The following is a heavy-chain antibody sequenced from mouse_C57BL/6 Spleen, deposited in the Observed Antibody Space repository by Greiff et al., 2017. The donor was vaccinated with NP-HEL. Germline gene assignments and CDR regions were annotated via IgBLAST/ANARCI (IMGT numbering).Heavy chain of an antibody. CDR2: INPYNGDT. Sequence: VQLKESGPELVKPGDSVKISCKASGYSFTGYFMNWVMQSHGKSLEWIGRINPYNGDTFYNQKFKGKATLTVDKSSSTAHMELRSLTSEDSAVYYCARPGYYGSRRGYYFDYWGQGTTLTVSS. CDR1: GYSFTGYF. J-gene: IGHJ2*01. CDR3: ARPGYYGSRRGYYFDY. V-gene: IGHV1-20*01. D-gene: IGHD1-1*01.